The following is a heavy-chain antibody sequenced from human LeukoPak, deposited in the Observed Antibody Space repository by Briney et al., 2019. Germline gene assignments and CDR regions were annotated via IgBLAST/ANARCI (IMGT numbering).Heavy chain of an antibody. Sequence: PGGSLRLSCAASGFTFSSYGMHWVRQAPGKGLEWVAVISYDGSNKYYADSVKGRFTISRDNSKNTLYLQMNSLRAEDTAVYYCARDFRPQPYCTNGVCFHYFDYWGQGTLVTVSS. CDR3: ARDFRPQPYCTNGVCFHYFDY. V-gene: IGHV3-30*03. J-gene: IGHJ4*02. CDR1: GFTFSSYG. D-gene: IGHD2-8*01. CDR2: ISYDGSNK.